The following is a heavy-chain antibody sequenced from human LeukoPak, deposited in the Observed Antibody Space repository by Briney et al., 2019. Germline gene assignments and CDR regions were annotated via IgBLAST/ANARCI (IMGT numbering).Heavy chain of an antibody. J-gene: IGHJ4*02. D-gene: IGHD6-6*01. CDR2: ISGSSSPI. V-gene: IGHV3-48*01. CDR3: ASRTYGSSSEYYFDY. Sequence: GGSLRLSCVVSGFTFSSYSMNWVRQAPGKGLEWVSYISGSSSPIYYADSVKGRFTISRDNAKNSLYLQMNSLRAEDTAVYYCASRTYGSSSEYYFDYWGQGTLVTVSS. CDR1: GFTFSSYS.